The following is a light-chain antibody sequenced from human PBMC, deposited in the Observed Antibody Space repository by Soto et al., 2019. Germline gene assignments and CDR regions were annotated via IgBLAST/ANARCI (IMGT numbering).Light chain of an antibody. CDR3: QQYDILPIT. Sequence: DIQLTQSPSFLSASAGDRVTITCRASQGISTFLAWYQQKPGEAPKLLIYSASTLQSGVPSRFSGSGSGTDFTLTISSLQPEDFATYYCQQYDILPITFGRGTRLEIK. CDR1: QGISTF. J-gene: IGKJ5*01. CDR2: SAS. V-gene: IGKV1-9*01.